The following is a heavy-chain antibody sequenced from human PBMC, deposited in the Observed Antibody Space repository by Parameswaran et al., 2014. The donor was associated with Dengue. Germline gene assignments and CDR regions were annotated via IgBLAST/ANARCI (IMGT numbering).Heavy chain of an antibody. J-gene: IGHJ4*02. D-gene: IGHD6-13*01. CDR2: ISSNGGST. CDR3: VKGEQQLVRIKRFFDY. V-gene: IGHV3-64D*06. Sequence: WIRQPPGKGLEYVSAISSNGGSTYYADSVKGRFTISRDNSKNTLYLQMSSLRAEDTAVYYCVKGEQQLVRIKRFFDYWGQGTLVTVSS.